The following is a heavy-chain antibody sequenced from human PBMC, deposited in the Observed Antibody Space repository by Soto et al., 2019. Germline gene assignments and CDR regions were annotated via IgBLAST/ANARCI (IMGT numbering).Heavy chain of an antibody. V-gene: IGHV3-21*01. CDR1: GFIFSSYS. Sequence: GGSLRLSCAASGFIFSSYSMNWVRQAPGKGLEWVSSISSGSSYIYYADSVKGRFTISRDNAKNSLYLQMNSLRAEDTAVYYCARHPERIAQIGWFDPWGQGTLVTVSS. CDR3: ARHPERIAQIGWFDP. J-gene: IGHJ5*02. D-gene: IGHD6-13*01. CDR2: ISSGSSYI.